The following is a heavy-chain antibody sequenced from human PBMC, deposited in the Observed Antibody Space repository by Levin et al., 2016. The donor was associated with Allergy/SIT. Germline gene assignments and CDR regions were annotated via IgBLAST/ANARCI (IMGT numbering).Heavy chain of an antibody. CDR1: GGSISSSDW. CDR2: IYYSGYT. D-gene: IGHD3-10*01. V-gene: IGHV4-31*11. J-gene: IGHJ5*02. CDR3: ARDLTLYGSGTRVWFDP. Sequence: SETLSLTCAVSGGSISSSDWWTWIRQHPGKGLEWIGYIYYSGYTYYNPSLKSRVTISVDTSKNQFSLKLSSVTAADTAVYYCARDLTLYGSGTRVWFDPWGPGEPWSPSPQ.